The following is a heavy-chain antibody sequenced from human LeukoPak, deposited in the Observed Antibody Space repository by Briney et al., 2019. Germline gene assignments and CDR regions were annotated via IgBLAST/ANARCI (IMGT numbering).Heavy chain of an antibody. V-gene: IGHV3-23*01. CDR2: ISGSGGST. CDR3: AKDLSVDYGDHWGGAFDI. J-gene: IGHJ3*02. D-gene: IGHD4-17*01. Sequence: PGGSLRLSCAASGFTFSSYAMSWVRQAPGKGLEWVSAISGSGGSTYYADSVKGRFTISRDNSKNTLYLQMNSLRAEDTAVYYCAKDLSVDYGDHWGGAFDIWGQGTMVTVSS. CDR1: GFTFSSYA.